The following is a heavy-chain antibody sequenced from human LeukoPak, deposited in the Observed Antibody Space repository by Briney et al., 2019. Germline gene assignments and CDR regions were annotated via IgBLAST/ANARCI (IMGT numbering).Heavy chain of an antibody. CDR2: IRYDGSNK. D-gene: IGHD6-13*01. Sequence: GGSLRLSCAASGFTFSSYGMHWVRQAPGKGLEWVAFIRYDGSNKFYADSVKGRFTISRDNSKNILFLQMNSLIAEDTAVYYCARESEQQLVMFDPWGQGTLVTVSS. CDR3: ARESEQQLVMFDP. V-gene: IGHV3-30*02. J-gene: IGHJ5*02. CDR1: GFTFSSYG.